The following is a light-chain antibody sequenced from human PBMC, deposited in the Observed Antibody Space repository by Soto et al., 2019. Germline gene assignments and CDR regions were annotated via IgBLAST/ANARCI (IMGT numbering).Light chain of an antibody. CDR2: GAS. CDR3: QQYNNWPRT. J-gene: IGKJ1*01. Sequence: EIVITQSPATLSLSPIERATLSCRASQSVSSNLAWYQQKPGQAPRLLIYGASTRATGIPARFSGSGSGTEFTLTISSLQSEDFAVYYCQQYNNWPRTFGQGTKVDIK. V-gene: IGKV3-15*01. CDR1: QSVSSN.